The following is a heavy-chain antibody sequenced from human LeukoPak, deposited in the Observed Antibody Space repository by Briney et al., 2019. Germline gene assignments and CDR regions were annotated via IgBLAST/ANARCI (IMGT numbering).Heavy chain of an antibody. V-gene: IGHV4-59*01. Sequence: SETLSLTCTVSGGSISSYYWSWIRQPPGKGLEWIGYIYYSGSTNYNPSLKSRVTISVDTSKNQFSLKLSSVTAADTAVYYCARERITGTPPDYWGQGTLVTVSS. CDR2: IYYSGST. D-gene: IGHD1-20*01. J-gene: IGHJ4*02. CDR3: ARERITGTPPDY. CDR1: GGSISSYY.